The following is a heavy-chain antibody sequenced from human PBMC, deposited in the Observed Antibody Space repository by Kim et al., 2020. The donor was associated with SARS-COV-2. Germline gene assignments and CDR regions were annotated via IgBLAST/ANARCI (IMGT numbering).Heavy chain of an antibody. D-gene: IGHD3-10*01. CDR3: RGSGSYYSYYFDY. J-gene: IGHJ4*02. Sequence: YADSVKGRFTISRDNSKNTLYLQMNSLRAEDTAVYYCRGSGSYYSYYFDYWGQGTLVTVSS. V-gene: IGHV3-23*01.